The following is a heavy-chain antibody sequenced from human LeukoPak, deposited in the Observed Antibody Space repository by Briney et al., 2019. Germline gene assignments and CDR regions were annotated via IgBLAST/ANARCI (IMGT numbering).Heavy chain of an antibody. D-gene: IGHD6-19*01. CDR3: ARGSDSSGWHSSFDY. V-gene: IGHV3-74*01. CDR1: GFTFSSYW. J-gene: IGHJ4*02. CDR2: IKSDGSGT. Sequence: GGSLRLSCAASGFTFSSYWMHWVRQAPGKGLVWVSRIKSDGSGTSYADSVKGRFTISRDNAKNTLYLQMNSLRAEDTAVYYCARGSDSSGWHSSFDYWGQGSQVTVSS.